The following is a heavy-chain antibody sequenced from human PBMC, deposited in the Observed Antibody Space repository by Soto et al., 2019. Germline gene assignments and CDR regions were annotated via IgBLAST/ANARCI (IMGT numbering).Heavy chain of an antibody. Sequence: QVQLVQSGAEVKKPGCSVKVSCKAPGGTFSTYAISWVRQAPGQGLEWMGGVIPIFGTPKYAQKFQGRVTITADESTSTGYMELRSLRSEDKAVYYCAGSQGGSSSLDIYYYYYYGMDVWAQEYTDKVS. CDR3: AGSQGGSSSLDIYYYYYYGMDV. V-gene: IGHV1-69*01. CDR1: GGTFSTYA. D-gene: IGHD2-15*01. CDR2: VIPIFGTP. J-gene: IGHJ6*02.